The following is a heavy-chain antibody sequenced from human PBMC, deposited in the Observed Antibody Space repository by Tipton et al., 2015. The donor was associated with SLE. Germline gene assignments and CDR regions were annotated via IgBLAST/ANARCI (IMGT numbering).Heavy chain of an antibody. Sequence: LSLTCAVYGGSFSGYYWSWIRQPPGKGLEWIGEINHSGSTNYNPSLKSRVTISVDTSKNQFSLKLSSVTAADTAVYYCARGGLEPPFRYYGMDVWGQGTPVTVSS. J-gene: IGHJ6*02. CDR1: GGSFSGYY. CDR3: ARGGLEPPFRYYGMDV. CDR2: INHSGST. V-gene: IGHV4-34*01. D-gene: IGHD1-1*01.